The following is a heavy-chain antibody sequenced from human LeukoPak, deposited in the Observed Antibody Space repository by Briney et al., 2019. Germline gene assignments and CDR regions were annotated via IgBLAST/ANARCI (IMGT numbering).Heavy chain of an antibody. J-gene: IGHJ4*02. Sequence: ASVKVSCKTSGYTFTDSYMHWVRQAPGQGLEWIGWINPNAGDTTYAQGFHGRVTMARDTSISTVYMELNSLKLDDTAVYYCTREGRVGVPFDYWGQGTLVTVSS. V-gene: IGHV1-2*02. D-gene: IGHD2-15*01. CDR2: INPNAGDT. CDR3: TREGRVGVPFDY. CDR1: GYTFTDSY.